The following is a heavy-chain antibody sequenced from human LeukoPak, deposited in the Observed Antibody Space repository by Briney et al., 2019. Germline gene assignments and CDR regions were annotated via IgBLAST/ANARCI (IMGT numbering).Heavy chain of an antibody. J-gene: IGHJ5*02. CDR3: TRGRGT. D-gene: IGHD3-10*01. CDR2: INPSGST. Sequence: PSETLSLTCAVYGGSFSGYYWNWFRQSPRKGLEWIAEINPSGSTTYNPSLKSRLTISVDTSQNQFSLKVRSVTAADTAVYYCTRGRGTWGQGTLVTISS. CDR1: GGSFSGYY. V-gene: IGHV4-34*01.